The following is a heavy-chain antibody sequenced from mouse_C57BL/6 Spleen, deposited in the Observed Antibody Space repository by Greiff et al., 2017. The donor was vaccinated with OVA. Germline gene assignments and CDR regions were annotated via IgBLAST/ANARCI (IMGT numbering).Heavy chain of an antibody. CDR3: ARYPHYYGSSYLDY. CDR1: GFTFTDYY. J-gene: IGHJ2*01. V-gene: IGHV7-3*01. D-gene: IGHD1-1*01. CDR2: IRNKANGYTT. Sequence: EVMLVESGGGLVQPGGSLSFSCAASGFTFTDYYMSWVRQPPGKALEWLGFIRNKANGYTTEYSASVKGRFTISRDNSQSILYLQMNALRAEDSATYYCARYPHYYGSSYLDYWGQGTTLTVSS.